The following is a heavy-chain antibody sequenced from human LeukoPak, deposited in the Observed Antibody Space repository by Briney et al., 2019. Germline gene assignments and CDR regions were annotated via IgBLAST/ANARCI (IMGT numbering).Heavy chain of an antibody. J-gene: IGHJ4*02. CDR3: TTDLYYDILTGYYNQYYFDY. CDR1: GFTFRNAY. Sequence: GGSLRLSCAASGFTFRNAYMSWVRKAPGKGLEWVGRIKSKTDGGTTDYAGPVKGRVTISRDDSKNTLYLQMNSLKTEDTAVYYCTTDLYYDILTGYYNQYYFDYWGQGTLVTVSS. CDR2: IKSKTDGGTT. D-gene: IGHD3-9*01. V-gene: IGHV3-15*01.